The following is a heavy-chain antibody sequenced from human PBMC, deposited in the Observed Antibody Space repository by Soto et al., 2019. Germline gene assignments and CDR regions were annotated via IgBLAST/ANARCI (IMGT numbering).Heavy chain of an antibody. CDR1: GGSISSGGYY. Sequence: QVQLQESGPGLVKPSQTLSLTCTVSGGSISSGGYYWSWIRQHPGKGLEWIGYIYHSGTTYYNPSRKSRVTIXVXTXXNQFSLELTSVTAADTAVYYCARVRGNPLLGWFDPWGQGTLVTVSS. J-gene: IGHJ5*02. D-gene: IGHD2-2*01. V-gene: IGHV4-31*03. CDR3: ARVRGNPLLGWFDP. CDR2: IYHSGTT.